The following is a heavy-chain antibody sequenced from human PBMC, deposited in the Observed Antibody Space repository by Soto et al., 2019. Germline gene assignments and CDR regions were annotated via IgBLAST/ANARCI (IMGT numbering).Heavy chain of an antibody. CDR3: AKESGQWPEYFHH. J-gene: IGHJ1*01. Sequence: EMQLLESAGGLVQPGGSLRLSCAASGFTFSNYAMSWVRQAPGKGLEWVSSISGSGGSTYYAGSVKGRFTISRDNPKNTLYLQVNSLRAEDTAIYYCAKESGQWPEYFHHWGQGTLVTVAS. CDR1: GFTFSNYA. V-gene: IGHV3-23*01. D-gene: IGHD6-19*01. CDR2: ISGSGGST.